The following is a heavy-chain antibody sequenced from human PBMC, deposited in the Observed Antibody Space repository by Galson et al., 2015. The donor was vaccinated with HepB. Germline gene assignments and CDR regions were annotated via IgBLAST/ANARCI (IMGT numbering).Heavy chain of an antibody. CDR1: GFTFSSYG. D-gene: IGHD1-14*01. J-gene: IGHJ4*02. CDR2: IWYDGSNK. Sequence: SLRLSCAASGFTFSSYGMHWVRQAPGKGLEWVAVIWYDGSNKYYADSVKGRFTISRDNSKNTLYLQMNSLRAEDTAVYYCARDWGTKDQGGNYDYWGQGTLVTVSS. CDR3: ARDWGTKDQGGNYDY. V-gene: IGHV3-33*01.